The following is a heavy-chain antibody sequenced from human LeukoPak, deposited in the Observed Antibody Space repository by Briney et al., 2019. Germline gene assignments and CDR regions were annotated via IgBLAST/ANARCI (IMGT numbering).Heavy chain of an antibody. D-gene: IGHD3-22*01. CDR3: ARGGITLIYKGLSDY. V-gene: IGHV1-18*04. CDR2: ISGYNGDT. J-gene: IGHJ4*02. Sequence: ASVKVSCKASGYTFTNYYMHWVRQAPGQGLEWMGWISGYNGDTNYAQKVQGRVTMTTDTSTSTAYMELRSLRFDDTAVYYCARGGITLIYKGLSDYWGQGTLVTVSS. CDR1: GYTFTNYY.